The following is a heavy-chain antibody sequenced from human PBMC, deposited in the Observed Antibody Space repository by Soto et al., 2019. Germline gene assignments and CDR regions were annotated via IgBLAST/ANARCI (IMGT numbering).Heavy chain of an antibody. Sequence: ASVKVSCKASGYTFTNYAMHWVRQAPGQGLEWMGIINPSGGRTSYAQKFQDRVTMTRDTSTNTVYMELSSLRSDDTAVYYCARTYCAADCPRRDFDYWGQGTLVTVSS. CDR3: ARTYCAADCPRRDFDY. D-gene: IGHD2-21*02. V-gene: IGHV1-46*01. J-gene: IGHJ4*02. CDR2: INPSGGRT. CDR1: GYTFTNYA.